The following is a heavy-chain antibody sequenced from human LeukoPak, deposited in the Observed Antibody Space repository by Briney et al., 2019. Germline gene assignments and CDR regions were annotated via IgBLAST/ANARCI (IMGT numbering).Heavy chain of an antibody. D-gene: IGHD1-26*01. J-gene: IGHJ4*02. CDR3: ARLRIVGGTVPEMSD. V-gene: IGHV4-39*01. Sequence: SETLSLTCTVSGGSISSSSYYWGWTRQPPGEGLEWIGSIYYSGSTYSNPSLKSRVTISVDTSRDQFSLKLSSVTAADTAVYYCARLRIVGGTVPEMSDWGQGTLVTVCS. CDR2: IYYSGST. CDR1: GGSISSSSYY.